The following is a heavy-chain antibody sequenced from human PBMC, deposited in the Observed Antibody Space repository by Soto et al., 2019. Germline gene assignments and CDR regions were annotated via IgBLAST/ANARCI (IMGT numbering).Heavy chain of an antibody. J-gene: IGHJ4*02. Sequence: XESLSLSFAASGFTFSSYCMHWVRQAPGKGLEWVTGILYDGSDKYYADSVKGRFTISRENSKNTLYLQMNSLRTEDSAVYYCAKAGGGFGDFVHHWGQGTPVTVSS. CDR1: GFTFSSYC. D-gene: IGHD3-10*01. CDR2: ILYDGSDK. CDR3: AKAGGGFGDFVHH. V-gene: IGHV3-30*18.